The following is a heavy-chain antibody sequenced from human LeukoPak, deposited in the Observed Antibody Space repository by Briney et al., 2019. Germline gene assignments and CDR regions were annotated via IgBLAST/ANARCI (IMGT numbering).Heavy chain of an antibody. D-gene: IGHD6-13*01. CDR1: GFTFSSYE. V-gene: IGHV3-48*03. CDR3: ARGAYTAAGSHPSYYYYGMDV. J-gene: IGHJ6*02. Sequence: GGSLRLSCAASGFTFSSYEMNWVRQAPGEGLEWVSYISSSGSTIYYADSVEGRFTISRDNAKHSLYLQMNSLRAEDTAVYYCARGAYTAAGSHPSYYYYGMDVWGQGTTVTVSS. CDR2: ISSSGSTI.